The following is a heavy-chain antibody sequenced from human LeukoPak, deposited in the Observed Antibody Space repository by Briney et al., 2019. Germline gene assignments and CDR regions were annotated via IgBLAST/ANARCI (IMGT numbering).Heavy chain of an antibody. CDR3: ARVRRTGSAYDAFDI. CDR1: GGTFSSYA. D-gene: IGHD1-26*01. CDR2: IIPIFGTA. Sequence: SVRVSRKASGGTFSSYAISWVRQAPGQGLEWRGGIIPIFGTANYAQTFQGRVTITADKFPTTAYMELSSLRSADTALYYCARVRRTGSAYDAFDIWGQGTMVTVSS. V-gene: IGHV1-69*06. J-gene: IGHJ3*02.